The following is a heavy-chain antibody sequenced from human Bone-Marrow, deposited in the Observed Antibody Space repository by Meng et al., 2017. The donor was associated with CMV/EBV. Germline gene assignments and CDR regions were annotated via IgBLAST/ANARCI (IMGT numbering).Heavy chain of an antibody. J-gene: IGHJ4*02. V-gene: IGHV1-46*04. CDR1: GYTFSNYH. Sequence: SCKASGYTFSNYHIHWVRQAPGQGLEWMGRIDPIGGGTTYAQKLLGRVTMTRDTSTSTDYMELSSLASEDTAVYYCARDGGHYNFDYWGQGVLVTVSS. CDR2: IDPIGGGT. CDR3: ARDGGHYNFDY. D-gene: IGHD5-24*01.